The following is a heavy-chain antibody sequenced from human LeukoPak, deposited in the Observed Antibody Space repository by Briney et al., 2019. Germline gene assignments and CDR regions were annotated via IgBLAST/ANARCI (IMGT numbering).Heavy chain of an antibody. CDR1: GFIFSSYS. CDR2: ISSSSSTI. D-gene: IGHD3-22*01. Sequence: GGSLRLSCAASGFIFSSYSMNWVRQAPGKGLEWVSYISSSSSTIYYADSVKGRFTISRDNAKNSLYLQMNSLRAEDTAVYYCARFDSSGYYYYYGMDVWGQGTTVTVSS. V-gene: IGHV3-48*04. CDR3: ARFDSSGYYYYYGMDV. J-gene: IGHJ6*02.